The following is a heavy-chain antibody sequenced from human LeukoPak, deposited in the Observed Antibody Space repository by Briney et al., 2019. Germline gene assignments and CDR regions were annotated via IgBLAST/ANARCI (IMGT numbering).Heavy chain of an antibody. CDR1: GYSFTSYW. CDR3: ARPFDYYGSGSYYTHFDY. CDR2: IYLGDSDT. D-gene: IGHD3-10*01. J-gene: IGHJ4*02. V-gene: IGHV5-51*01. Sequence: GESLKISCKGSGYSFTSYWIGWVRQMPGKGLEWMGIIYLGDSDTRYSPSFQGQVTISADKSISTAYLQWSSLKASDTAMYYCARPFDYYGSGSYYTHFDYWGQGTLVTVSS.